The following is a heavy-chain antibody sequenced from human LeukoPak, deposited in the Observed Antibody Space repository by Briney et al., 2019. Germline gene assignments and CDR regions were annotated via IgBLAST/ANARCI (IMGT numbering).Heavy chain of an antibody. V-gene: IGHV3-23*01. D-gene: IGHD3-3*01. CDR1: VFSFDHYA. CDR2: VSGSAKNT. Sequence: PGGSLRLSCTASVFSFDHYAMNWVRQAPGQGLEWVSAVSGSAKNTYYADSVKGRFTTSRDNSNNTVYLQMKSLRAEDTAVYYCAKSHRGRLRFMVGFFYMDVWGSGTTVAVSS. J-gene: IGHJ6*03. CDR3: AKSHRGRLRFMVGFFYMDV.